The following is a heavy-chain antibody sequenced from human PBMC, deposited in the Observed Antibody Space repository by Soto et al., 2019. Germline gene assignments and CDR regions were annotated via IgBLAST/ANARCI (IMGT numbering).Heavy chain of an antibody. CDR2: MSWNSGSI. CDR1: GFTFDDYA. J-gene: IGHJ2*01. V-gene: IGHV3-9*01. Sequence: EVQLVESGGGLVQPGRSLRLSCAASGFTFDDYAMHWVRQAPGKGLEWVSGMSWNSGSIGYAESVKGRFTISRDNAKNSLYLQMNSRRAEDTALYYCAKVRKWRSYWYFDRWGRGTLVTVSS. CDR3: AKVRKWRSYWYFDR. D-gene: IGHD5-12*01.